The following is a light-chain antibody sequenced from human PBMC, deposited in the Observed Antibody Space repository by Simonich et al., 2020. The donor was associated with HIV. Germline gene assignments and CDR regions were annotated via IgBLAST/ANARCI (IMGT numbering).Light chain of an antibody. CDR1: QSVLYSSNNKNY. Sequence: DIVMTQSPDSLAVSLGERATINCKSSQSVLYSSNNKNYLAWYQQKPGQPPKLLIYWASTRESGVPDRFSASGSGTEFTLTINSLQAEDVAVYYCQQYYGTPLTFGGGTRVEIK. V-gene: IGKV4-1*01. J-gene: IGKJ4*01. CDR3: QQYYGTPLT. CDR2: WAS.